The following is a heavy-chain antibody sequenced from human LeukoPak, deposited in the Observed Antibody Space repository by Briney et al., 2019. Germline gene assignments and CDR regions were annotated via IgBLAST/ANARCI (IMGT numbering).Heavy chain of an antibody. CDR1: GYTFTSYD. J-gene: IGHJ6*02. D-gene: IGHD2-2*01. CDR2: MNPNSGNT. V-gene: IGHV1-8*01. CDR3: ARWGYDYYYYYGMDV. Sequence: ASVKVSCKASGYTFTSYDINWVRQATGQGLESMGWMNPNSGNTGYAQKFQGRVTMTRNTSISTAYMELSSLRSEDTAVYYCARWGYDYYYYYGMDVWGQGTTVAVSS.